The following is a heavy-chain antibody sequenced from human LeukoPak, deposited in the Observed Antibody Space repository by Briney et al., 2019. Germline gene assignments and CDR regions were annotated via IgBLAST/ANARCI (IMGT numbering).Heavy chain of an antibody. D-gene: IGHD6-13*01. CDR2: ISYDGSNK. CDR1: GFTFSSYA. CDR3: ARADSSSWPGEAFDA. J-gene: IGHJ3*01. Sequence: PGGSLRLSCAASGFTFSSYAMHWVRQAPGKGLEWVAVISYDGSNKYYADSVKGRFTISRDNSKNTLYLQMNSLRAEDTAVYYCARADSSSWPGEAFDAWGQGTMVTVSS. V-gene: IGHV3-30-3*01.